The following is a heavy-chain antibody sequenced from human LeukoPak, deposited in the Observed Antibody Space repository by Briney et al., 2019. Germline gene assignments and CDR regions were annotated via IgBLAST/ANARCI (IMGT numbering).Heavy chain of an antibody. D-gene: IGHD3-22*01. CDR3: ASRGYYDSSHDY. V-gene: IGHV4-31*03. J-gene: IGHJ4*02. CDR1: GGSISSGGYY. Sequence: SETLSLTCTVSGGSISSGGYYWSWIRQHPGKGLEWIGYIYYSGSTYYNPSLKSRVTISVDTSKNQFSLKLSSVTAADTAVYYCASRGYYDSSHDYWGQGTLVTVSS. CDR2: IYYSGST.